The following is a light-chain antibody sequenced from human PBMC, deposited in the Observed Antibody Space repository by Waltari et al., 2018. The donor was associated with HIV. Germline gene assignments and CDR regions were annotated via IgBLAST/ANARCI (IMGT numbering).Light chain of an antibody. CDR3: CSYVGSGYV. Sequence: QSALTQPRSVSGSPGQSVTISCTGTSSDVGGYNYVSWYQQHPGKAPKLMIYDVSKRPSGVADSFSGAKAGKTASLTISGLQAEDEADYYCCSYVGSGYVFGTGTKVTVL. CDR2: DVS. J-gene: IGLJ1*01. V-gene: IGLV2-11*01. CDR1: SSDVGGYNY.